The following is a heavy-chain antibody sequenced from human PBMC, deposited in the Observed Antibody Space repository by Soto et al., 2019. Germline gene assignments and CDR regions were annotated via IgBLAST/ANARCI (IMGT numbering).Heavy chain of an antibody. CDR3: ARLGPRGDYIGGSYRYAFDI. D-gene: IGHD3-16*02. V-gene: IGHV4-39*01. Sequence: SEALSLTCTVSGGSISSSSYYWGWIRQAPGKGLEWIGSIYYSGSTYYNPSLKSRVTISVDTSKNQFSLKLSSVTAADTAVYCCARLGPRGDYIGGSYRYAFDIWGQGTMVTVSS. J-gene: IGHJ3*02. CDR2: IYYSGST. CDR1: GGSISSSSYY.